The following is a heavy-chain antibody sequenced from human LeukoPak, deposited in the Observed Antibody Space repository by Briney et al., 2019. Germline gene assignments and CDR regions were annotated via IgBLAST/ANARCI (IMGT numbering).Heavy chain of an antibody. CDR2: ISPSGST. Sequence: SETLSLTCVVYGGSFSGYFWSWIRQPPGKGLEWIGEISPSGSTNYSPSLKSRVSISIDTSKKKLSLRLTSVTAADSAVYYCASSFYYDSRDYWGQGTLVTVSS. D-gene: IGHD3-22*01. J-gene: IGHJ4*02. CDR1: GGSFSGYF. V-gene: IGHV4-34*01. CDR3: ASSFYYDSRDY.